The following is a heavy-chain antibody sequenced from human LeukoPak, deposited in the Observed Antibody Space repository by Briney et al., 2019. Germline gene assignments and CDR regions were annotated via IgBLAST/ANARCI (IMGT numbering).Heavy chain of an antibody. J-gene: IGHJ4*02. CDR2: INPHSGGT. V-gene: IGHV1-2*02. CDR3: ARSKADFDY. CDR1: GCTFTDYY. Sequence: ASVKVSCKASGCTFTDYYIHWVRQAPGQGLEWMGWINPHSGGTNYAQKFQGRVTMTRDTSITTAYMELSRLRSDDTAVYYCARSKADFDYWGQGTLVTVSS.